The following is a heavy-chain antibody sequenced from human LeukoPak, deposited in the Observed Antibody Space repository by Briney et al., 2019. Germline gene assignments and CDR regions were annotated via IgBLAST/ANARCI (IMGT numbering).Heavy chain of an antibody. D-gene: IGHD1-14*01. V-gene: IGHV3-66*01. Sequence: GGSLRLSCAVSGFTISNNYMSWLRQAPGRGLECVSVLYSGGTTYYADSVKGRFTISRDSSKNTLFLQMNSLRAEDTAVYYCAANHPFDPWGQGTLVTVSS. CDR1: GFTISNNY. J-gene: IGHJ5*02. CDR2: LYSGGTT. CDR3: AANHPFDP.